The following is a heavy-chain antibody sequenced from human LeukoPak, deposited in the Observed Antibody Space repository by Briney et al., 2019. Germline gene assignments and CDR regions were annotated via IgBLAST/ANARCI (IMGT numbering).Heavy chain of an antibody. Sequence: GGSLRLSCAASGFTFSSYSMNWVRQAPGKGLEWVSSISSSSSYIYYADSVKGRFTISRDNAKNSLYLQMNSLRAEDTAVYYCARDLVRVDAFDIWGQGTMVTVSS. J-gene: IGHJ3*02. CDR2: ISSSSSYI. D-gene: IGHD6-13*01. CDR3: ARDLVRVDAFDI. CDR1: GFTFSSYS. V-gene: IGHV3-21*01.